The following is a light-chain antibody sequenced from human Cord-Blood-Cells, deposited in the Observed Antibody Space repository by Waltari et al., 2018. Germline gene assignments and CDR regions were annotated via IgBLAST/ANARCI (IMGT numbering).Light chain of an antibody. CDR3: MQGTHWPPLYT. V-gene: IGKV2-30*01. J-gene: IGKJ2*01. Sequence: DVVMTQSPLSLPVPLGQPASISCTSSQPLVYSDGNTYLNWFQQRPGQSPRRLIYKVSNRDSGVPDRFSGSGSGTDFTLKISRVEAEDVGVYYCMQGTHWPPLYTFGQGTKLEIK. CDR1: QPLVYSDGNTY. CDR2: KVS.